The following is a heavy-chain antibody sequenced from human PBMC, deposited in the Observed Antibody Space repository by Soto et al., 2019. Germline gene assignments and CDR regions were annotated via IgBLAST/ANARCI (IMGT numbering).Heavy chain of an antibody. CDR3: ARVGSGYSYDSSVDY. V-gene: IGHV3-7*05. D-gene: IGHD3-22*01. J-gene: IGHJ4*02. CDR2: IKQDGSEK. Sequence: EVQLVESGGGLVQPGGSLRLSCAASGFTFSSDWMSWVRQAPGKGLEWVANIKQDGSEKYYMDSVKGRFTISRDNAKNSLYLEMNSLRAEDTAVYYCARVGSGYSYDSSVDYWGQGTLVTVSS. CDR1: GFTFSSDW.